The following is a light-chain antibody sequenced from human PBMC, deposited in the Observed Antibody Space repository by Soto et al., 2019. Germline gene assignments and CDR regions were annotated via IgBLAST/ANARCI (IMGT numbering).Light chain of an antibody. Sequence: DIVMTQSPDSLAVYLGERATINCKSSQSVLYSSNNKNYLAWYQQKPGQPPKLLFYWASTRESGVPDRFSGSGSGTDFTLTISSVQAEDVAVYYCQQYYSIPLTFGGGTKVEIK. J-gene: IGKJ4*01. CDR2: WAS. V-gene: IGKV4-1*01. CDR1: QSVLYSSNNKNY. CDR3: QQYYSIPLT.